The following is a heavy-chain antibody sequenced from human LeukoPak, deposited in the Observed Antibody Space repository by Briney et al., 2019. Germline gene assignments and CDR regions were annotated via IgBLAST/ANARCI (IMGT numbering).Heavy chain of an antibody. CDR3: TTEGELTTYYYGMDV. CDR2: IKSKTDGGTT. V-gene: IGHV3-15*01. Sequence: PGGSLRLSCAASGFTFSNDWMSWVRQAPGKGLEWVGRIKSKTDGGTTDYAAPVKGRFTISRDDSKNTLYLQMNSLKTEDTAVYYCTTEGELTTYYYGMDVWGKGTTVTVSS. D-gene: IGHD1-7*01. J-gene: IGHJ6*04. CDR1: GFTFSNDW.